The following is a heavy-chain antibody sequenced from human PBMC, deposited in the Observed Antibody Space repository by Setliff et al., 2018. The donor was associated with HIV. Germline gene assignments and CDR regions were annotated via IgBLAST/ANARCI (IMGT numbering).Heavy chain of an antibody. D-gene: IGHD1-26*01. V-gene: IGHV4-39*02. CDR1: GGSISSSRYY. CDR3: AREGTYSGTYWVRRVASFDI. CDR2: IYFSGNT. Sequence: NPSETLSLTCTVSGGSISSSRYYWGWIRQPPGKGLEWIASIYFSGNTRYNPSLKSRVTISVDTSKNQFSLKLRSVTASDTAVYYCAREGTYSGTYWVRRVASFDIWGQGTMVTVSS. J-gene: IGHJ3*02.